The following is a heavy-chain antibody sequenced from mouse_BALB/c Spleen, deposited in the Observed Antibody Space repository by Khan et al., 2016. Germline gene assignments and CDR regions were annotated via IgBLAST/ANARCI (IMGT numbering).Heavy chain of an antibody. CDR3: AKEEYGNYDWYFDV. Sequence: QVQLKESGPGLVQPSQSLSITCTVSGFSLTNYGVHWVRQSPGKGLEWLGVIWRGGSTDYNAAFMSRLSITKDNSMSQVFFTMNSLQADDTAIYYCAKEEYGNYDWYFDVWGAGTTVTVSS. V-gene: IGHV2-5*01. CDR2: IWRGGST. D-gene: IGHD2-10*02. J-gene: IGHJ1*01. CDR1: GFSLTNYG.